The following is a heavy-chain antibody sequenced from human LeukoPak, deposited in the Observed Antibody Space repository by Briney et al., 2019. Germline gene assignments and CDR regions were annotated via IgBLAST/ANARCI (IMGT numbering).Heavy chain of an antibody. D-gene: IGHD3-22*01. J-gene: IGHJ4*02. CDR2: INPSGGST. CDR3: ARFDDSSGYSNFDY. CDR1: GYTFTTYY. Sequence: ASVNVSSKASGYTFTTYYMHWVRQAPGQGLEWMGIINPSGGSTSYAQKFQSRVTMTSDTSTSTVYMELSSLRSEDTAVYYCARFDDSSGYSNFDYWGQGTLVTVSS. V-gene: IGHV1-46*01.